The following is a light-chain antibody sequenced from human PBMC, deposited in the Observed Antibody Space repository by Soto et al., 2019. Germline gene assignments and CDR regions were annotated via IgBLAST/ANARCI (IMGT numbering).Light chain of an antibody. Sequence: QSVLTQPASVSGSPGQSITISCAGTSSDVGGYTYVSWYQQHLGKAPKLMIYDVSNRPSGVSNRFSGSKSGNTASLTISGLQAEDEADYYCTSYTSSNTPYVFGGGTKVTVL. CDR1: SSDVGGYTY. CDR3: TSYTSSNTPYV. CDR2: DVS. J-gene: IGLJ1*01. V-gene: IGLV2-14*01.